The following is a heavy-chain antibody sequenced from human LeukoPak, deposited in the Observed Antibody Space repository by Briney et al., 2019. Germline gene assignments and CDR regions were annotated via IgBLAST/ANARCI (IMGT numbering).Heavy chain of an antibody. D-gene: IGHD5-24*01. J-gene: IGHJ4*02. V-gene: IGHV4-38-2*01. CDR3: ARVVEMATISLYLSYYFDY. CDR1: GYSISSGYY. Sequence: PSETLSLTCAVSGYSISSGYYWGWIRQPPGKGLEWIGSIYHSGSTYYNPSLKSRVTISVDTSKNQFSLKLSSVTAADTAVYYCARVVEMATISLYLSYYFDYWGQGTLVTVSS. CDR2: IYHSGST.